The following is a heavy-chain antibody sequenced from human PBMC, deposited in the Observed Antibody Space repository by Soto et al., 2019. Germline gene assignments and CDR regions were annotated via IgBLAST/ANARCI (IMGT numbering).Heavy chain of an antibody. J-gene: IGHJ4*02. V-gene: IGHV3-11*01. Sequence: QVQLVQSGGGLVRPGGSLRLSCEASGCIFSDYYMAWVRQAPGKGLEWVSYISGSGDTIYYADSVKGRFTISRDSAKDSLYLQMNTLRDEDTAIYYCARLGQFDFWGQGTVVTVSS. CDR3: ARLGQFDF. CDR2: ISGSGDTI. CDR1: GCIFSDYY.